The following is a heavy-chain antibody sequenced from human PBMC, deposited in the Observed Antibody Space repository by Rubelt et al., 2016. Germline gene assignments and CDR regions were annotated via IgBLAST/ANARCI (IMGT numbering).Heavy chain of an antibody. J-gene: IGHJ1*01. CDR2: ITGRGDST. D-gene: IGHD6-19*01. Sequence: EVQLLESGGGLVQPGGSLRLSCAASGFAFSSFAMSWVRQAPGKGLEWVSAITGRGDSTYYADFVKGRLTISRDNSQNTLYLQMHSLRAEDTAVYYCAREGAVVRFGYFQQWGQGTLVTVSS. CDR3: AREGAVVRFGYFQQ. V-gene: IGHV3-23*01. CDR1: GFAFSSFA.